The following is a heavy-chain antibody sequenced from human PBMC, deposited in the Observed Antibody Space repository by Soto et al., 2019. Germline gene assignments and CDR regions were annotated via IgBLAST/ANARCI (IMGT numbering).Heavy chain of an antibody. CDR3: ARAAYYYESSGYYPGDY. V-gene: IGHV1-69*05. J-gene: IGHJ4*02. CDR1: GGTFSSYA. CDR2: ITPIFGAA. Sequence: SVKVSCKASGGTFSSYAIRWVRQAPGQGLEWMGGITPIFGAADYAQKFQGRVTFTRDTSASTVYMEVSSLRSEDTAVYYCARAAYYYESSGYYPGDYWGQGTLVTVSS. D-gene: IGHD3-22*01.